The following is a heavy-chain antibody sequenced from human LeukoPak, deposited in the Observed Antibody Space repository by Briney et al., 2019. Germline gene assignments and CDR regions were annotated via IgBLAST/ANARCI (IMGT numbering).Heavy chain of an antibody. CDR3: TSAVWFGEFYYYYGMDV. CDR2: IIPIFGTA. J-gene: IGHJ6*04. CDR1: GGTFSSYA. Sequence: SVKVSCKASGGTFSSYAISWVRQAPGQGLEWMGGIIPIFGTANYAQKFQGRVTITADESTSTAYMELSSLRPEDTAVYYCTSAVWFGEFYYYYGMDVWGKGTTVTVSS. V-gene: IGHV1-69*13. D-gene: IGHD3-10*01.